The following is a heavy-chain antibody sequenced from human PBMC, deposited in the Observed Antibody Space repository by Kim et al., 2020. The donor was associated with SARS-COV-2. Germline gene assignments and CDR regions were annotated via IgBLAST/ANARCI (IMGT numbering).Heavy chain of an antibody. CDR2: GAAT. Sequence: GAATSHASSVKGRFTVSRDNAKNTLFLQMNSLRADDMAVYYCTSGSGSFWGQGTLVTVSS. CDR3: TSGSGSF. V-gene: IGHV3-23*01. J-gene: IGHJ4*02. D-gene: IGHD3-10*01.